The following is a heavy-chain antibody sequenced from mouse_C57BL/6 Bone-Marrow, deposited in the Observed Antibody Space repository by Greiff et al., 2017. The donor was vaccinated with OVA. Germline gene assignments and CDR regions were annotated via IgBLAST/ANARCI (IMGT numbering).Heavy chain of an antibody. Sequence: EVQRVESGGDLVKPGGSLKLSCAASGFTFSSYGMSWVRQTPDKRLEWVATISSGGSYTYYPDSVKGRFTISRDNAKNTLYLQMSSLKSEDTAMYYCARQGYYGNLQFAYWGQGTLVTVSA. V-gene: IGHV5-6*01. CDR1: GFTFSSYG. CDR2: ISSGGSYT. J-gene: IGHJ3*01. D-gene: IGHD1-1*01. CDR3: ARQGYYGNLQFAY.